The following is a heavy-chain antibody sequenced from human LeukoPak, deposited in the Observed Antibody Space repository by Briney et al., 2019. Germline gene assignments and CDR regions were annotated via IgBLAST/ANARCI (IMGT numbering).Heavy chain of an antibody. J-gene: IGHJ4*02. CDR2: ISGSGGST. Sequence: GGSLRLSCAASGFTFSSYAMSWVRQAPGKGLEWVSAISGSGGSTYYADSVKGRFTISRDNSKKTLYLQMNSLRAEDTAVYYCAKDQSFIAAAGTMSYWGQGTLVTVSS. CDR3: AKDQSFIAAAGTMSY. V-gene: IGHV3-23*01. D-gene: IGHD6-13*01. CDR1: GFTFSSYA.